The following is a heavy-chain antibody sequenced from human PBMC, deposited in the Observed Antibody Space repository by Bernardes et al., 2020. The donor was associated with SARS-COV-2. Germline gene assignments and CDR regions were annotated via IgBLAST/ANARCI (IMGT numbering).Heavy chain of an antibody. CDR1: GDTFTCYA. CDR3: AREPIAARPGIWFDP. Sequence: SVKVSCKASGDTFTCYAFSWVRQAPGQGLEWMVRIIPRFGSTNYAQTFQGRVTITADESSSTAYMELSSLRSEDTALYYCAREPIAARPGIWFDPWGQGTLGTVSS. CDR2: IIPRFGST. J-gene: IGHJ5*02. D-gene: IGHD6-6*01. V-gene: IGHV1-69*13.